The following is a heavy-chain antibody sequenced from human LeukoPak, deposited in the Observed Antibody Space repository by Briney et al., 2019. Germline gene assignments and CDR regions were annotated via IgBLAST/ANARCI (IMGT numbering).Heavy chain of an antibody. V-gene: IGHV1-69*06. J-gene: IGHJ4*02. CDR3: ARDRSPLYDSSGYVLPGDY. D-gene: IGHD3-22*01. Sequence: ASVKVSCKASGGTFSSYAISWVRQAPGQGLEWMGGIIPIFGTANYAQKFQGRVTITADKSTSTAYMELSSLRSEDTAVYYCARDRSPLYDSSGYVLPGDYWGQGTLVTVSS. CDR2: IIPIFGTA. CDR1: GGTFSSYA.